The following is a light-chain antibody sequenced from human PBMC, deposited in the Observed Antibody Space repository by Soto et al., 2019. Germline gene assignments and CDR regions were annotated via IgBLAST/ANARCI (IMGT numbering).Light chain of an antibody. CDR3: QQTSSAPFT. CDR2: ASS. J-gene: IGKJ3*01. Sequence: EIVMTQSPATLSVSPGERATLSCRASQSVNSALAWYQQKPGQVPRLLIYASSTRATGIPARFSGSGSGTEFTLTISSLQSEDFEVYYCQQTSSAPFTFGPGTKVDIK. V-gene: IGKV3-15*01. CDR1: QSVNSA.